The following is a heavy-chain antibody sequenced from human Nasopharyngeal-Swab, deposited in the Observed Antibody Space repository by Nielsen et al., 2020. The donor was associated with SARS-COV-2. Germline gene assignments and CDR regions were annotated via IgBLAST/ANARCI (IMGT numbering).Heavy chain of an antibody. Sequence: GESLKISCAASGFTSSSYAMSWVRQAPGKGLEWVSAISGSGGSTYYADSVKGRFTISRDNSKNTLYLQMNSLRAEDTAVYYCAKDYGDYGIYWYFDLWGRGTLVTVSS. D-gene: IGHD4-17*01. J-gene: IGHJ2*01. CDR1: GFTSSSYA. V-gene: IGHV3-23*01. CDR2: ISGSGGST. CDR3: AKDYGDYGIYWYFDL.